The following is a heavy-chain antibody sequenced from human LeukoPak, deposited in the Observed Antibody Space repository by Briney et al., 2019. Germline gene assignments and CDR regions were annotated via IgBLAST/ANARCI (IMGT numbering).Heavy chain of an antibody. D-gene: IGHD3-10*01. CDR2: IIPIFGTA. CDR1: GGTFSSYA. V-gene: IGHV1-69*01. Sequence: ASVKVSCKASGGTFSSYAISWVRQAPGQGLEWMGGIIPIFGTANYAQKFQGRVTITADESTSTAYMELSSLRSEDTAVYYCARATITMVRGKPYQDYYYYMDVWGKGTTVTISS. J-gene: IGHJ6*03. CDR3: ARATITMVRGKPYQDYYYYMDV.